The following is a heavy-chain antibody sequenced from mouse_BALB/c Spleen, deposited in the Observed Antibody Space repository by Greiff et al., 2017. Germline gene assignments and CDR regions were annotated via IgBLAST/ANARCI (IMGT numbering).Heavy chain of an antibody. D-gene: IGHD1-2*01. J-gene: IGHJ3*01. CDR2: IWSDGST. Sequence: VKLMESGPDLVAPSQSLSITCTVSGFSLTSYGVHWVRQPPGKGLEWLVVIWSDGSTTYNSALKSRLSISKDNSKSQVFLKMNSLQTDDTAMYYCARHADYDGSWFAYWGQGTLVTVSA. CDR3: ARHADYDGSWFAY. CDR1: GFSLTSYG. V-gene: IGHV2-6-2*01.